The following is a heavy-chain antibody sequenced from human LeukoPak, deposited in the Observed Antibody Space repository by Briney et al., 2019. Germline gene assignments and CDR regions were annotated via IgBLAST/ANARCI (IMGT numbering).Heavy chain of an antibody. Sequence: PSETLSLTCTVSGGSISSSSYYWGWIRQPPGKGLEWIGSIYYSGSTYYNPSLKSRVTISVDTSKNQFSLKLSSVTAADTAVYYCARKGYSSSWYHWFDPWGQGTLVTVSS. V-gene: IGHV4-39*01. J-gene: IGHJ5*02. D-gene: IGHD6-13*01. CDR2: IYYSGST. CDR3: ARKGYSSSWYHWFDP. CDR1: GGSISSSSYY.